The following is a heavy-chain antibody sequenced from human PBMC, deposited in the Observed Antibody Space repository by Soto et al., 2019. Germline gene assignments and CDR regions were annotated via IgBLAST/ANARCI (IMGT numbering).Heavy chain of an antibody. Sequence: SETLSLTCAVYGGSFSGYCWSWIRQPPGKGLEWIGEINHSGSTNYNPSLKSRVTISVDTSKNQFSLKLSSVTAADTAVYYCARGLILWFGELSRRGGYYYYMDVWAKGTTVTVSS. D-gene: IGHD3-10*01. CDR1: GGSFSGYC. J-gene: IGHJ6*03. V-gene: IGHV4-34*01. CDR2: INHSGST. CDR3: ARGLILWFGELSRRGGYYYYMDV.